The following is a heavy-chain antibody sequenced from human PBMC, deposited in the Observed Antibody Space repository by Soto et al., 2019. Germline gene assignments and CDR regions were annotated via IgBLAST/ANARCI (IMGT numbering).Heavy chain of an antibody. V-gene: IGHV4-34*01. CDR3: AREKITGLFDY. CDR1: GGSFSGYY. CDR2: INHSGST. D-gene: IGHD2-8*02. J-gene: IGHJ4*02. Sequence: QVQLQQWGAGLLKPSETLSLTCAVYGGSFSGYYWTWIRQPPGTGLEWIGEINHSGSTNYNPSLKRRVTISVDTSKNQFSLKLTSVTAADTAVYYCAREKITGLFDYWGQGTLVTVSS.